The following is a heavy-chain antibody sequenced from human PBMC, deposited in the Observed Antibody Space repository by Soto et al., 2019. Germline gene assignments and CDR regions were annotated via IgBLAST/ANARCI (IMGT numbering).Heavy chain of an antibody. J-gene: IGHJ4*02. Sequence: QVQLVQSGAEVKKPGASVKVSCKVSGYMFASYGISWARQAPGQGLEWMGWINNYNGNINYAQKFQGRVTMTTDTSTSTAYMELRGLGSDDTALYYCARERGAYKYFDYWGQGTLVTVSS. CDR1: GYMFASYG. CDR3: ARERGAYKYFDY. D-gene: IGHD1-1*01. V-gene: IGHV1-18*01. CDR2: INNYNGNI.